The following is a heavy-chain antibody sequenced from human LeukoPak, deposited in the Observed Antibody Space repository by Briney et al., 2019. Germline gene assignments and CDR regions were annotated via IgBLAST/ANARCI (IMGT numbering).Heavy chain of an antibody. CDR3: AKGGKWDVTPFDY. Sequence: GGSLRLSCAASGFTFASYSMNWVRQAPGEGLEWVSTISGGGGSTYYADSVKGRFTISRDNSKNTLYLQVNSLRAEDTAVYYCAKGGKWDVTPFDYWGQGTLVTVSS. V-gene: IGHV3-23*01. CDR1: GFTFASYS. J-gene: IGHJ4*02. D-gene: IGHD1-26*01. CDR2: ISGGGGST.